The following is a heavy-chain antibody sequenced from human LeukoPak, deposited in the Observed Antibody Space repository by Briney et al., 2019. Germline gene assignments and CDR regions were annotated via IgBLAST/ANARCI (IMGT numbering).Heavy chain of an antibody. CDR2: INHSGST. CDR3: ARVRSQHSYSDG. D-gene: IGHD2-2*01. CDR1: GGSFSGYY. J-gene: IGHJ6*03. Sequence: PSETLSLTCAVYGGSFSGYYWRWIRQPPGKGLEWIGEINHSGSTNYNPSLKSRVTISVETSKNQLSLKLSSVSAADTAVYYCARVRSQHSYSDGWGKGTTVTVSS. V-gene: IGHV4-34*01.